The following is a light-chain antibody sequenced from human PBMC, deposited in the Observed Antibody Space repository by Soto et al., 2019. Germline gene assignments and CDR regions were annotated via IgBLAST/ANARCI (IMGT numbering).Light chain of an antibody. V-gene: IGKV1-5*01. J-gene: IGKJ1*01. CDR2: DTS. Sequence: IQMTQSPSTLSASVGDRVTITCRASQSVSDWLAWYQQKPGNPPKLLIYDTSRLESAVPSRFSGRRSGTEFTLTIASVQPEDFATYYCQHYNSYSEAFGQGTKVDIK. CDR1: QSVSDW. CDR3: QHYNSYSEA.